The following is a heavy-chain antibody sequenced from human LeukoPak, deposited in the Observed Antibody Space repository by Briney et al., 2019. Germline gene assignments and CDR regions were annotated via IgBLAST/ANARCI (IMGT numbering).Heavy chain of an antibody. D-gene: IGHD2-15*01. J-gene: IGHJ5*02. CDR2: INTNTGNP. CDR3: ARVAVVVVAGRGNWFDP. Sequence: ASVKVSCKASGYTFTSYDINWVRQAPGQGLEWMGWINTNTGNPTYAQGFTGRFVFSLDTSVSTAYLQISSLKAEDTAVYYCARVAVVVVAGRGNWFDPWGQGTLVTVSS. CDR1: GYTFTSYD. V-gene: IGHV7-4-1*02.